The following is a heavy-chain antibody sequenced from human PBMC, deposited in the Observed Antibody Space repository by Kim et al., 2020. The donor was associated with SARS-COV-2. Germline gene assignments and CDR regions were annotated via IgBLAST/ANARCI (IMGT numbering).Heavy chain of an antibody. D-gene: IGHD3-9*01. J-gene: IGHJ6*02. CDR3: ARAILLRYFDWLKAGYGMDV. V-gene: IGHV1-46*01. CDR2: INPSGGST. Sequence: ASVKVSCKASGYTFTSYYMHWVRQAPGQGLEWMGIINPSGGSTSYAQKFQGRVTMTRDTSTSTVYMELSSLRSEDTAVYYCARAILLRYFDWLKAGYGMDVWGQGTTVTVSS. CDR1: GYTFTSYY.